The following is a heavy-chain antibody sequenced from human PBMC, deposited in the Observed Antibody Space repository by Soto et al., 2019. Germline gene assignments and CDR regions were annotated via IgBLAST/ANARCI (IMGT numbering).Heavy chain of an antibody. V-gene: IGHV4-4*02. D-gene: IGHD5-12*01. CDR2: IYHSGST. CDR1: SGSISSSNW. CDR3: ARGGSGYSGRALYYFDY. J-gene: IGHJ4*02. Sequence: QVQLQESGPGLVKPSGTLSLTCAVSSGSISSSNWWSWVRQPPGKGLEWIGEIYHSGSTNYNPSLKSRVTISVDKSKNQFSLKLSSVTAADTAVYYCARGGSGYSGRALYYFDYWGQGTLVTVSS.